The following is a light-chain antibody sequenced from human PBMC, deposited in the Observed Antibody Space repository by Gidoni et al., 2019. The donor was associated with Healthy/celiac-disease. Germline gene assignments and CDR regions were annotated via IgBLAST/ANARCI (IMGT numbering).Light chain of an antibody. CDR1: TGALTSGYY. V-gene: IGLV7-43*01. J-gene: IGLJ3*02. CDR3: LLFYGGAWV. Sequence: QTVVTQEPSLTVSPGGTVTLTCASSTGALTSGYYPTWFQHNPGQAPRARIYTTSNKHSWTPARFSGSLLGGKAALTLSGVQPEDEAEYYCLLFYGGAWVFGGGTKLTVL. CDR2: TTS.